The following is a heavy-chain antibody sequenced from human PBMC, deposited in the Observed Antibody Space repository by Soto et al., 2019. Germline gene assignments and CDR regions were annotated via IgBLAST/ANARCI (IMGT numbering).Heavy chain of an antibody. J-gene: IGHJ4*02. V-gene: IGHV3-74*01. Sequence: GSLRLSCAASGFTFSSYWMHWVRQAPGKGLVWVSRINSDGSSTSYADSVKGRFTISRDNAKNTLYLQMNSLRAEDTAVYYCATPAPVVSYYYDSSGSFDYWGQGTLVTVSS. CDR1: GFTFSSYW. CDR3: ATPAPVVSYYYDSSGSFDY. CDR2: INSDGSST. D-gene: IGHD3-22*01.